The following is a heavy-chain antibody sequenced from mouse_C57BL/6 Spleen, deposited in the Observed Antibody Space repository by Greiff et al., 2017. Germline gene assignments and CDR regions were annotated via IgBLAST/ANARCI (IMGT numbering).Heavy chain of an antibody. J-gene: IGHJ4*01. D-gene: IGHD1-1*01. CDR3: ARDLPTTVVEDAMDY. Sequence: EVKLQESGPGLVKPSQSLSLTCSVTGYSITSGYYWNWIRQFPGNNLEWMGYISYDGSNNYNPSLKNRISITRDTSKNQFFLKLNSVTTEDTATYYCARDLPTTVVEDAMDYWGQGTSVTVSS. CDR1: GYSITSGYY. V-gene: IGHV3-6*01. CDR2: ISYDGSN.